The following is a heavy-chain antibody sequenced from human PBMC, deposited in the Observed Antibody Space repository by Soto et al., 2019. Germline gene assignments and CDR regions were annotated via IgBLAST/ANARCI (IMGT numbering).Heavy chain of an antibody. D-gene: IGHD2-21*02. CDR1: GCSIISSSYF. J-gene: IGHJ5*02. V-gene: IGHV4-39*01. CDR3: ARHPSDFWFDP. CDR2: IYYSGST. Sequence: SEILSLTCTVSGCSIISSSYFWGWIRQPPGKGLEWIGSIYYSGSTYYNPSLKSRVTVSVDTSKNQFSLKLSSVTAADTAVYYCARHPSDFWFDPWGQGTLVTVSS.